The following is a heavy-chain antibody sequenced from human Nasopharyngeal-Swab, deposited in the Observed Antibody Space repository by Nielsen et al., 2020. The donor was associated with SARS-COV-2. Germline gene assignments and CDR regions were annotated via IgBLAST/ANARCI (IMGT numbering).Heavy chain of an antibody. CDR3: AKGLSGYCSGGSCYPDY. CDR2: IYSGGSST. J-gene: IGHJ4*02. Sequence: GGSLRLSCAASGFTFSSYGMSWVRQAPGKGLEWVSAIYSGGSSTYYADSVKGRFTISRDNSKNTLYLQMNSLRAEDTAVYYRAKGLSGYCSGGSCYPDYWGQGTLVTVSS. D-gene: IGHD2-15*01. V-gene: IGHV3-23*03. CDR1: GFTFSSYG.